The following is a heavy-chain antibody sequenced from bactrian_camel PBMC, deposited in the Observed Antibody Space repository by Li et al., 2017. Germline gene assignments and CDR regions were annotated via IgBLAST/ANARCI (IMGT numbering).Heavy chain of an antibody. V-gene: IGHV3-2*01. J-gene: IGHJ6*01. CDR1: GFTFSTYY. Sequence: VESGGGLVQPGGSLRLSCAASGFTFSTYYMSWVRQAPGKGLEWVSSIYSDGSRTYYPDAVKGRFTISRDNAKNTISLQMDSLKSDDTALYYCATNAANFVFWGQGTQVTVS. CDR2: IYSDGSRT. CDR3: ATNAANFVF.